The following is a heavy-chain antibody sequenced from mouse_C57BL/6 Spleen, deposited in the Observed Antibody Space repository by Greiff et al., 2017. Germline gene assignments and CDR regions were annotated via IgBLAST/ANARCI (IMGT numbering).Heavy chain of an antibody. CDR3: ARGGEVTTVVAPGYAMDY. V-gene: IGHV5-16*01. D-gene: IGHD1-1*01. CDR2: INYDGSST. J-gene: IGHJ4*01. CDR1: GFTFSDYY. Sequence: EVKLVESEGGLVQPGRSMKLSCTASGFTFSDYYMAWVRQVPEKGLEWVANINYDGSSTYYLDSLKSRFIISRDNAKNILYLQMSSLKSEDTATYYCARGGEVTTVVAPGYAMDYWGQGTSVTVSS.